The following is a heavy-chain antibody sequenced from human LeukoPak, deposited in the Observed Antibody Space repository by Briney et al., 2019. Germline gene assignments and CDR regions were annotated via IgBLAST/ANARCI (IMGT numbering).Heavy chain of an antibody. D-gene: IGHD3-10*01. J-gene: IGHJ4*02. CDR1: GGSISTDY. CDR3: ASLYYGSGLADDY. Sequence: SETLSLTCTVSGGSISTDYWNWIRQPPGKGLEWIGYIYPSGRSNYSPSLKNRVTISADTSKRQFSLKLTSVTAADTAVYYCASLYYGSGLADDYWGQGILVTVSS. CDR2: IYPSGRS. V-gene: IGHV4-4*09.